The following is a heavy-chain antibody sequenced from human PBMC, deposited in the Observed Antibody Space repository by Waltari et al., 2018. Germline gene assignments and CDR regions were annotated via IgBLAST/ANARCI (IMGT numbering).Heavy chain of an antibody. V-gene: IGHV3-48*01. CDR3: ARDPSLGNKYYSYFDF. CDR1: GFTFTNYA. Sequence: EFQLVESGGALVQPGGSLRLYCSASGFTFTNYAMNWVRQAPGKGLELVSYLSSSSRAIFYADSVKGRFTVSRDNAKNSLFLQMNSLRAEDTAVYYCARDPSLGNKYYSYFDFWGQGSLVTVSS. CDR2: LSSSSRAI. J-gene: IGHJ4*02. D-gene: IGHD4-4*01.